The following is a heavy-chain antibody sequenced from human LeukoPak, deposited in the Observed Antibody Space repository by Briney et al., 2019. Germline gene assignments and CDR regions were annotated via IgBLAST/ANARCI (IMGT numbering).Heavy chain of an antibody. CDR2: IYYSGST. CDR1: GFTFSSYW. D-gene: IGHD5-18*01. CDR3: ARGRIQLHYYYYYMDV. V-gene: IGHV4-59*01. J-gene: IGHJ6*03. Sequence: PGGSLRLSCAASGFTFSSYWMSWIRQPPGKGLEWIGYIYYSGSTNYNPSLKSRVTISVDTSKNQFSLKLSSVTAADTAVYYCARGRIQLHYYYYYMDVWGKGTTVTISS.